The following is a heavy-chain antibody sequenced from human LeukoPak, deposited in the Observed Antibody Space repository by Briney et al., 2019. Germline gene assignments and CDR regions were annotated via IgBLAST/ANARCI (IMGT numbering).Heavy chain of an antibody. Sequence: GGSLRLSCAASGFTFSSYGMHWVRQAPGKGLEWVAVISYDGSNKYYADSVKGRFTISRDNSKNTLYLQMNSLRAEDTAVYYCANHLWFGEGGSYWGQGTLVTVSS. CDR1: GFTFSSYG. CDR3: ANHLWFGEGGSY. V-gene: IGHV3-30*18. J-gene: IGHJ4*02. D-gene: IGHD3-10*01. CDR2: ISYDGSNK.